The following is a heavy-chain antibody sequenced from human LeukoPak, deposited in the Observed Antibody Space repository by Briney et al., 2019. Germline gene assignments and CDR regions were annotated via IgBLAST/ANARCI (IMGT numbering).Heavy chain of an antibody. D-gene: IGHD1-7*01. CDR2: TVSEIDGGTT. J-gene: IGHJ6*02. Sequence: GGSLRLSRTASGFTFNYAWMSWVRQVPGKGLEWVGQTVSEIDGGTTDYAAPVKGRFTISRDDSKSTLYLQMNSLKIEDTAVYYCTTDEDWNYARKDVWGQGATVIVSS. CDR3: TTDEDWNYARKDV. CDR1: GFTFNYAW. V-gene: IGHV3-15*04.